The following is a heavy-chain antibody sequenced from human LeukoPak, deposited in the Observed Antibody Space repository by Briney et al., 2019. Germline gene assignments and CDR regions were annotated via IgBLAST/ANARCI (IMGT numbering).Heavy chain of an antibody. Sequence: ASVKVSCKVPGYTLTELSMHWVRQAPGKGLEWMGGFDPEDGETIYAQKFQGKVTMTEDTSTDTAYMELSSLRSEDTAVYYCATNLFYSSGWYHWFDPWGQGTLVTVSS. V-gene: IGHV1-24*01. CDR3: ATNLFYSSGWYHWFDP. J-gene: IGHJ5*02. CDR1: GYTLTELS. CDR2: FDPEDGET. D-gene: IGHD6-19*01.